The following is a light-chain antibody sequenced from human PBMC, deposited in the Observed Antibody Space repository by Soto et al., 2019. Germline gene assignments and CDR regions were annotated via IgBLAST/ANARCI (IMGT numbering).Light chain of an antibody. CDR1: QHLVFGSNDHSY. V-gene: IGKV4-1*01. CDR2: WAS. Sequence: DIVLNQNPASLAVSPGERATITCKYSQHLVFGSNDHSYLAWYQQRAGQSPELLIYWASMRLSGVPDRFTGNGSGTDFTLTISNLQAEDVAVYYCQQFYTNPLTFGGGTKLEI. J-gene: IGKJ4*01. CDR3: QQFYTNPLT.